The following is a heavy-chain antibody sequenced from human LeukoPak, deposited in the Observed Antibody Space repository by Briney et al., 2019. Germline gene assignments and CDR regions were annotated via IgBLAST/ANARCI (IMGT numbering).Heavy chain of an antibody. CDR2: CDPEDGET. Sequence: AASVKVSCKVSGYTLPELSMHWVRQAPCKGVDGMGGCDPEDGETIYAQKFQGRVTMTEDTSTDTAYMELSSLRSEDTAVYYCATDLDHRTMVRGARDYWGQGTRVTVSS. CDR3: ATDLDHRTMVRGARDY. CDR1: GYTLPELS. J-gene: IGHJ4*02. V-gene: IGHV1-24*01. D-gene: IGHD3-10*01.